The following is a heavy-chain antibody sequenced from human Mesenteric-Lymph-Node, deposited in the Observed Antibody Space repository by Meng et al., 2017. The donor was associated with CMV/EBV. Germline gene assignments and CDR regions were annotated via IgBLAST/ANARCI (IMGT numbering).Heavy chain of an antibody. CDR2: MNQDGTKK. CDR3: AKGGYRWELPDYFDY. V-gene: IGHV3-7*03. J-gene: IGHJ4*02. Sequence: GSLRLSCAASGFSFSVYWMTWVRQAPGKGLEWVANMNQDGTKKSYVDSVRGRFFISRDNAKNTLYLQMDSLRAEDTGLYYCAKGGYRWELPDYFDYWGQGTLVTVSS. CDR1: GFSFSVYW. D-gene: IGHD5-12*01.